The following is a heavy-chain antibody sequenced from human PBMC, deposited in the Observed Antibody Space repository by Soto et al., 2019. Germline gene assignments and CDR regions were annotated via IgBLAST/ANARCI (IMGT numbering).Heavy chain of an antibody. CDR1: GYSFAGYW. CDR3: ARQIYDSDTGPNFQYYFDS. Sequence: GESLKISGKGSGYSFAGYWITWVRQKPGKGLEWMGRIDPSDSQTYYSPSFRGHVTISVTKSITTVFLQWSSLRASDTAMYYCARQIYDSDTGPNFQYYFDSWGQGTPVTASS. J-gene: IGHJ4*02. D-gene: IGHD3-22*01. V-gene: IGHV5-10-1*01. CDR2: IDPSDSQT.